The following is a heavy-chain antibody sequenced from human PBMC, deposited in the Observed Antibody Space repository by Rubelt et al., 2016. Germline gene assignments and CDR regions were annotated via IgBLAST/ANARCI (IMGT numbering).Heavy chain of an antibody. CDR3: TNLGVPGAGDV. D-gene: IGHD4-17*01. Sequence: EVQVVESGGGLVQPGGSLRLSCAASGFTFTSAWMNWVRQPPGRGLEWVARIKSKSQGETTDYTAFVKGRFTVSRDDSRDSLYLQMNSLRTEVTAVYDCTNLGVPGAGDVWGQGTLVTVSS. CDR2: IKSKSQGETT. V-gene: IGHV3-15*01. CDR1: GFTFTSAW. J-gene: IGHJ4*02.